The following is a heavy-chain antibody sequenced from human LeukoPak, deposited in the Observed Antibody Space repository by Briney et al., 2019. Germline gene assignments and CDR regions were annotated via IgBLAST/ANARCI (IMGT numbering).Heavy chain of an antibody. D-gene: IGHD3-3*02. Sequence: SETLSLTCTVSGGSISSSSYYWGWIRQPPGKGLEWIGSIYYSGSTYYNPSLKSRVTISVDTSKNQFSLKLSSVTAADTAVYYCARGLTIYYFDDWGKGTLVTVSS. CDR3: ARGLTIYYFDD. CDR2: IYYSGST. J-gene: IGHJ4*02. V-gene: IGHV4-39*07. CDR1: GGSISSSSYY.